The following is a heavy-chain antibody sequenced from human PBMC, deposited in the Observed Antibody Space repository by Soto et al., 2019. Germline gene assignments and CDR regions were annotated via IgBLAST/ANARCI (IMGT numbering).Heavy chain of an antibody. J-gene: IGHJ4*02. CDR2: IYWDDSK. D-gene: IGHD1-26*01. V-gene: IGHV2-5*02. CDR1: GFSLTTDRVG. Sequence: QITLKESGPTLVKPTQTLTLTCTFSGFSLTTDRVGVGWIRQPPGEALEWLAVIYWDDSKTYRPSLESRLTITTDTSKNHVALTMTNMDSLDTATYYCAHAYGGRSLYWGQGTLVTVSS. CDR3: AHAYGGRSLY.